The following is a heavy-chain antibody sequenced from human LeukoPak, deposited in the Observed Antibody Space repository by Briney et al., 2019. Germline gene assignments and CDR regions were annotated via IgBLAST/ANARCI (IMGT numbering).Heavy chain of an antibody. Sequence: GGSLRLSCAASGFTFSSYWMSWVRQAPGKGLEWVASVKQDGREKYYVDSVKGRFTISRDNAKNSLYLQMNSLRAEDTAVYYCARVEDYGILTGFDYWGQGTLVTVSS. CDR1: GFTFSSYW. CDR3: ARVEDYGILTGFDY. J-gene: IGHJ4*02. V-gene: IGHV3-7*01. D-gene: IGHD3-9*01. CDR2: VKQDGREK.